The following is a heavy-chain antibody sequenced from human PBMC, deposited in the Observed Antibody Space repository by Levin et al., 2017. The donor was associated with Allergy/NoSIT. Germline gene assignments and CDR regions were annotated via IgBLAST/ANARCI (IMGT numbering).Heavy chain of an antibody. D-gene: IGHD3-10*01. J-gene: IGHJ6*03. V-gene: IGHV4-30-2*01. Sequence: SCAVSGGSTSSGGYSWSWIRQPPGKGLEWIGYIYHSGSTYYNPSLKSRATILVDRSKNQFSLKLSSVTAADTAVYYCARGGDYYYYMDVWGKGTTVTVSS. CDR3: ARGGDYYYYMDV. CDR2: IYHSGST. CDR1: GGSTSSGGYS.